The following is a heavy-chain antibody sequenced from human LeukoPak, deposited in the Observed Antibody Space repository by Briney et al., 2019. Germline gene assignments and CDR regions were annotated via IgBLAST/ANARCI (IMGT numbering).Heavy chain of an antibody. D-gene: IGHD6-13*01. CDR1: GGSISSYY. CDR2: IYYSGST. Sequence: PAETLSLPCTASGGSISSYYWSWIRQPPGKGLEWIGYIYYSGSTNYNPSLKSRVTISVDTSKDQFSLNLTSVTAADTAVYYCASQSIWYPIDNWGQGTLVTVSS. CDR3: ASQSIWYPIDN. V-gene: IGHV4-59*08. J-gene: IGHJ4*02.